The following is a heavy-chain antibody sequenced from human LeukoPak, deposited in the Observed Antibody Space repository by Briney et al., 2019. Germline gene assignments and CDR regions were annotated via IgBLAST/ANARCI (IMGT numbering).Heavy chain of an antibody. CDR1: GGTFSSYA. D-gene: IGHD3-10*01. CDR2: IIPIFGTA. J-gene: IGHJ4*02. CDR3: ARGSMVRGVIMFDY. V-gene: IGHV1-69*13. Sequence: SVKVPCKASGGTFSSYAISWVRQAPGQGLEWMGGIIPIFGTANYAQKFQGRVTITADESTSTAYMELSSLRSEDTAVYYCARGSMVRGVIMFDYWGQGTLVTVSS.